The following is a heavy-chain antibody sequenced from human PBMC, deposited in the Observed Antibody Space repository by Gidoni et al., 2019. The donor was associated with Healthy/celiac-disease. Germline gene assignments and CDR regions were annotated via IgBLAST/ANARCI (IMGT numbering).Heavy chain of an antibody. V-gene: IGHV4-59*01. J-gene: IGHJ5*02. Sequence: QVQLQESGPGLVKPAETLSITCTASGGSISSYYWSWIRQPPGKGLEWIGYIYYSGRTNYNPSLKSQVTISVDTSKNQFSLKLSSVTAADTAVYYFARGIGDMQPPGWFDPWGQGTLVTVSS. D-gene: IGHD3-10*01. CDR1: GGSISSYY. CDR3: ARGIGDMQPPGWFDP. CDR2: IYYSGRT.